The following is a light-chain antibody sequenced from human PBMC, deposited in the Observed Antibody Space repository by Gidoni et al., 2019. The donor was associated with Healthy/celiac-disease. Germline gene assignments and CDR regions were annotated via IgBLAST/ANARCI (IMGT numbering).Light chain of an antibody. CDR2: DAS. CDR3: QQYDNLPIT. CDR1: QDISNY. V-gene: IGKV1-33*01. J-gene: IGKJ5*01. Sequence: DFQMTQSPSSLSASVGDRVTITCQASQDISNYLNWYQQKPGKAPKPLLYDASNLETGVPSRCSGSGSGTDFTFTISSLQPEDIATYYCQQYDNLPITFGQGTRLEIK.